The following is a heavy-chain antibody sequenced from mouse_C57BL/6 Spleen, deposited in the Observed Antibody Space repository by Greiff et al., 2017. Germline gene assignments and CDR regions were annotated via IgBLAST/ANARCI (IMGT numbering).Heavy chain of an antibody. Sequence: DVKLVESGGGLVKPGGSLKLSCAASGFTFSDYGMHWVRQAPEKGLEWVAYISSGSSTIYYADTVKGRFTISGDNAKNTLFLQMTSLRSEDTAMYYCAKGGYYGRAMDYWGQGPSVTVSS. CDR3: AKGGYYGRAMDY. CDR2: ISSGSSTI. D-gene: IGHD2-3*01. CDR1: GFTFSDYG. J-gene: IGHJ4*01. V-gene: IGHV5-17*01.